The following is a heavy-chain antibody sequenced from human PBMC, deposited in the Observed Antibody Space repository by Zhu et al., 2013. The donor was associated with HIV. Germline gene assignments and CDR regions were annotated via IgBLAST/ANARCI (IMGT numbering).Heavy chain of an antibody. Sequence: QVQLVQSGAEVKKPGSSVKVSCKASGGTFSSYAISWVRQAPGQGLEWMGGIIPIFGTANYAQKFQGRVTITADESTSTAYMELSSLRSEDTAVYYCARNRVVRGVIIRQPLYYYYGMDVWGQGTTVTVSS. CDR1: GGTFSSYA. V-gene: IGHV1-69*01. J-gene: IGHJ6*02. D-gene: IGHD3-10*01. CDR3: ARNRVVRGVIIRQPLYYYYGMDV. CDR2: IIPIFGTA.